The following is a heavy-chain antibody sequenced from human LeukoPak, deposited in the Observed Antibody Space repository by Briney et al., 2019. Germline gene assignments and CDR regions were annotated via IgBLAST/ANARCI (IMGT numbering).Heavy chain of an antibody. CDR2: ISGSGGST. CDR3: AKLPLPGDYFDY. Sequence: GGSLRLPCAASGFTFSSYAMSWVRQAPGKRLEWVSAISGSGGSTYYADSVKGRFTISRDNSKNTLYLQMTSLRAEATAGYYCAKLPLPGDYFDYWGQGTLVTVSS. V-gene: IGHV3-23*01. D-gene: IGHD7-27*01. CDR1: GFTFSSYA. J-gene: IGHJ4*02.